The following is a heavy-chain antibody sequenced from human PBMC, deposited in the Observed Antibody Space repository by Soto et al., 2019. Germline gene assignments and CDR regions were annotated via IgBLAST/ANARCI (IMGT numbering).Heavy chain of an antibody. D-gene: IGHD2-2*01. V-gene: IGHV1-69*01. CDR2: IIPISGTA. J-gene: IGHJ6*02. CDR1: GGTFSSYA. Sequence: QVQLVQSGAEVKKPGSSVKVSCKASGGTFSSYAISWVRQAPGQGLEWMGGIIPISGTANYAQKLQGRVTITADESTSTAYMELSSLRSEDTAVYYCARSQGSSTSLEIYYYYYYGMDVWGPGTTVTVSS. CDR3: ARSQGSSTSLEIYYYYYYGMDV.